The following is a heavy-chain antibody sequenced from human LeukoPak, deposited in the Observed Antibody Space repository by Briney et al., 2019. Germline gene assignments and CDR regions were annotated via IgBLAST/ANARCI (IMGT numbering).Heavy chain of an antibody. CDR2: IYTSGST. CDR3: ASKDGYNSFDY. CDR1: GGSISSYY. Sequence: SETLSLTCTVSGGSISSYYWSWIRQPPGKGLEWIGYIYTSGSTNYNPSLKSRVTISVDTSKNQFSLKLSSVTAADTAVYYCASKDGYNSFDYWGQGTLSPSPQ. D-gene: IGHD5-24*01. J-gene: IGHJ4*02. V-gene: IGHV4-4*09.